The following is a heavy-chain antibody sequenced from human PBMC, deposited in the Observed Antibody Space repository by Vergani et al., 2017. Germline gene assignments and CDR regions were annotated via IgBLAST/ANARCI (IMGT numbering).Heavy chain of an antibody. CDR3: ARGRGYCSSTSCSKTYYYYYYMDV. CDR2: INHSGST. Sequence: QVQLQQWGAGLLKPSETLSLTCAVYGGSFSGYYWSWIRQPPGKGLEWIGEINHSGSTNYNPSLKSRVTISVDTSKNQFALKLSSVPAADTAVYYCARGRGYCSSTSCSKTYYYYYYMDVWGKGTTVTVSS. V-gene: IGHV4-34*01. J-gene: IGHJ6*03. D-gene: IGHD2-2*01. CDR1: GGSFSGYY.